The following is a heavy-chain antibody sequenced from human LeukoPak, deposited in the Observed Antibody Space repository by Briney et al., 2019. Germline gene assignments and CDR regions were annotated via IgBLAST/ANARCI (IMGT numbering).Heavy chain of an antibody. Sequence: ASVKVSCKGYGYTFINHDIDWVRQAPGKGLEWMGGFDPEDGETIYAQKFQGRVTMTEDTSTDTAYMELSSLRSEDTAVYYCAAVPMVRGVQTDYWGQGTLVTVSS. V-gene: IGHV1-24*01. CDR3: AAVPMVRGVQTDY. D-gene: IGHD3-10*01. CDR1: GYTFINHD. J-gene: IGHJ4*02. CDR2: FDPEDGET.